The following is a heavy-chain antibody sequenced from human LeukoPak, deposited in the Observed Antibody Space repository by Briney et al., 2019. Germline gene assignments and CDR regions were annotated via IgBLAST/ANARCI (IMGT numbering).Heavy chain of an antibody. CDR1: GCTFSSYW. D-gene: IGHD2-15*01. V-gene: IGHV3-74*01. J-gene: IGHJ5*02. CDR2: INNDGSGT. CDR3: GGESTWS. Sequence: GGSLRLSCAASGCTFSSYWMHWVRQAPGKGPVWVSRINNDGSGTTYADSVKGRFTISRDDAKNTLYLQMNSLRAEDTAVYLRGGESTWSWGQGTLVTVSS.